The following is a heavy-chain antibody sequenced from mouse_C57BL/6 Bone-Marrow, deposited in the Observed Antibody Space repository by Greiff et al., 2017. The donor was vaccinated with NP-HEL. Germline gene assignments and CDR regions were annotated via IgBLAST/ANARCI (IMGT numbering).Heavy chain of an antibody. V-gene: IGHV1-64*01. Sequence: QVQLQQPGAELVKPGASVKLSCKASGYTFTSYWMHWVKQRPGQGLEWIGMIHPNSGSTNYNEKFKSKATLTVDKSSSTAYMQLSSLTSEDSAVYYCARWGIGNYYGSSLDYWGQGTTLTVSS. CDR1: GYTFTSYW. CDR3: ARWGIGNYYGSSLDY. CDR2: IHPNSGST. D-gene: IGHD1-1*01. J-gene: IGHJ2*01.